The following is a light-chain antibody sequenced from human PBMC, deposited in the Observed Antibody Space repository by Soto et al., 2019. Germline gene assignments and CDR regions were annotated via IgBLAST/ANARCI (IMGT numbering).Light chain of an antibody. V-gene: IGKV1-9*01. CDR3: QQLNSYPHT. Sequence: DIQLTQSPSFLSASVGDRVTITCRASQDISSYLAWYQQKPGKAPQLLIYAASTLQSGVPSRFSGSGSGTEFTLTISSLQPEDFATYYCQQLNSYPHTFGPGTKVDIK. J-gene: IGKJ3*01. CDR2: AAS. CDR1: QDISSY.